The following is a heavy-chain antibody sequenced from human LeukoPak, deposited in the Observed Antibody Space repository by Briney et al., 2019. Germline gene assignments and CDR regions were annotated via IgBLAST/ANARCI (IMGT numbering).Heavy chain of an antibody. CDR1: GFSVSKNY. CDR3: ARHSGTYPAHFDY. V-gene: IGHV3-53*01. J-gene: IGHJ4*02. Sequence: GGSLCLSCAASGFSVSKNYWSWVRQAPGKGLEWVSIIFSGDSTYYADSVKGRFTIFRGNSKNTLYLQMHSLRAEDTAVYYCARHSGTYPAHFDYWGQGTLVTVSS. CDR2: IFSGDST. D-gene: IGHD2-2*01.